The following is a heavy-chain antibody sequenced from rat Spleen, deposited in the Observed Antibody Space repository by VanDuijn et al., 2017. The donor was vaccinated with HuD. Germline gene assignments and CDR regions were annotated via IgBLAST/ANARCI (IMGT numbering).Heavy chain of an antibody. CDR1: GFTFTNYD. D-gene: IGHD3-8*01. Sequence: EVQLMESGGGLVQPGRSMKLSCAASGFTFTNYDMAWVRQAPTKGLEWVASISYDGYNTYYRDSVKGRFTISRDNAKSTLYLQMDSLRSEDTATYYSTTYPFSYWGQGTLVTVSS. J-gene: IGHJ3*01. V-gene: IGHV5-20*01. CDR3: TTYPFSY. CDR2: ISYDGYNT.